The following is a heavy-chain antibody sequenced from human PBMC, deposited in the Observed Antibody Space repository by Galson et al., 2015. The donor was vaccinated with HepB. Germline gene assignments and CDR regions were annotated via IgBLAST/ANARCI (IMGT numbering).Heavy chain of an antibody. CDR1: GYTFTSYA. D-gene: IGHD6-19*01. Sequence: SVKVSCKASGYTFTSYAMHWVRQAPGQRLEWMGWINAGNGNTKYSQKFQGRVTITRNTSASTAYMELSSLRSEDTAVYYCATTLRGYSSGWYYPYWGQGTLVTVSS. J-gene: IGHJ4*02. CDR3: ATTLRGYSSGWYYPY. CDR2: INAGNGNT. V-gene: IGHV1-3*01.